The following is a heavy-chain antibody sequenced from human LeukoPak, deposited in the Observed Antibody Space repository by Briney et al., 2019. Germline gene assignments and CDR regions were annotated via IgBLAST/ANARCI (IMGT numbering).Heavy chain of an antibody. Sequence: GESLQISCKGSGYSFTSYWIGWVRQMPGKGLEWMGIIYPGDSDTRYSPSFQGQVTISADKSISTAYLQWSSLKASDTAMYYCARAPSLYCSGGSCYLYFDYWGQGTLVTVSS. J-gene: IGHJ4*02. CDR3: ARAPSLYCSGGSCYLYFDY. D-gene: IGHD2-15*01. CDR2: IYPGDSDT. V-gene: IGHV5-51*01. CDR1: GYSFTSYW.